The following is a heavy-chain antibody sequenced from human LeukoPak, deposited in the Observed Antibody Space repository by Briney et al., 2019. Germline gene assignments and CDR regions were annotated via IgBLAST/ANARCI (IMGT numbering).Heavy chain of an antibody. D-gene: IGHD2-15*01. CDR3: ARAVTPGEFDY. V-gene: IGHV3-13*01. Sequence: GGSLRLSCAASGFTFSSYDMPWVRHATGKGLEWVSAIGTAGDTYYPGSVKGRFTISRENAKNSLYLQMNSLRAGDTAVYYCARAVTPGEFDYWGQGTLVTVSS. CDR2: IGTAGDT. J-gene: IGHJ4*02. CDR1: GFTFSSYD.